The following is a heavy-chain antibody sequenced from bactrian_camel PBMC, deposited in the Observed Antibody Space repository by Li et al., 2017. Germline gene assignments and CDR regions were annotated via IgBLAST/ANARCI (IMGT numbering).Heavy chain of an antibody. CDR3: TPGVY. CDR1: GYITSNYF. D-gene: IGHD5*01. V-gene: IGHV3S53*01. J-gene: IGHJ4*01. CDR2: IERSGKI. Sequence: HVQLVESGGGSVRTGESLTLSCVAPGYITSNYFMGWLRHQAPGQKREGVAAIERSGKITYADSVKGRFTISADNAKNTLYLQLSSLKTEDTAMYYCTPGVYWGQGTQVTVS.